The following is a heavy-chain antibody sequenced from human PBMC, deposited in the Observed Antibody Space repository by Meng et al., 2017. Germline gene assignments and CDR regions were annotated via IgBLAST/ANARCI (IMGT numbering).Heavy chain of an antibody. CDR1: GFTFSSYE. CDR3: ARDRQYYDSIDGDY. D-gene: IGHD3-22*01. V-gene: IGHV3-48*03. CDR2: ISSSGSTI. Sequence: GESLKISCAASGFTFSSYEMNWVRQAPGKGLEWVSYISSSGSTIYYADSVKGRFTISRDNAKNSLYLQMNSLRAEDTAVYYCARDRQYYDSIDGDYWGQGTLVTVSS. J-gene: IGHJ4*02.